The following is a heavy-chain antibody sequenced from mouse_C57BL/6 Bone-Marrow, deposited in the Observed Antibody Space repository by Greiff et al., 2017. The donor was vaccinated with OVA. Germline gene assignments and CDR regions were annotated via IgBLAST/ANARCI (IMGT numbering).Heavy chain of an antibody. CDR1: GYTFTDYE. D-gene: IGHD1-1*01. J-gene: IGHJ2*01. CDR3: TPITTVVPDY. Sequence: VKLMESGAELVRPGASVTLSCKASGYTFTDYEMHWVKQTPVHGLEWIGAIDPETGGTAYNQKFKGKAILTADKSSSTAYMELRSLTSEDSAVYYCTPITTVVPDYWGQGTTLTVSS. CDR2: IDPETGGT. V-gene: IGHV1-15*01.